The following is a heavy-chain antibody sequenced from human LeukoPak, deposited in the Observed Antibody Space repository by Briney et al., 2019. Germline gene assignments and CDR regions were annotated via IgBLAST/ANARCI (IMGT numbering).Heavy chain of an antibody. CDR3: AGGRFLEWLLPPPFDY. D-gene: IGHD3-3*01. Sequence: SETLSLTCTVSGGSISSSTYYWGWIRQPPGKGLEWIGSIYYSGSTYYNPSLKSRVTISVDTSKNQFSLKLSSVAAADTAVYYCAGGRFLEWLLPPPFDYWGQGTLVTVSS. V-gene: IGHV4-39*01. CDR1: GGSISSSTYY. J-gene: IGHJ4*02. CDR2: IYYSGST.